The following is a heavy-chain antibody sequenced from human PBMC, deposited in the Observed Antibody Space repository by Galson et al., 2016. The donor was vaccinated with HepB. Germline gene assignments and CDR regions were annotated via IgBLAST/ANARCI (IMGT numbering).Heavy chain of an antibody. CDR1: GFTFNRYG. J-gene: IGHJ4*02. Sequence: SLRLSCAASGFTFNRYGMHWVRQAPGKGLEWVAVISHDGTTKYYADSVKGRFTISRDNSKNTLYLQMNSLRPEDTAVYYCAKDRGQSYYSREPFDYWGQGTLVTVSS. CDR2: ISHDGTTK. D-gene: IGHD4-11*01. CDR3: AKDRGQSYYSREPFDY. V-gene: IGHV3-30*18.